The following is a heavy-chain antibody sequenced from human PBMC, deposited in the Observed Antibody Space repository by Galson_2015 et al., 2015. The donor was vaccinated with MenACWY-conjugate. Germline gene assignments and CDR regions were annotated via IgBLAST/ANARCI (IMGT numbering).Heavy chain of an antibody. CDR3: ARTTNGNYFYYYYMDV. D-gene: IGHD4-23*01. CDR1: GFSLSTGGMC. V-gene: IGHV2-70*01. CDR2: IDWEDDK. Sequence: PALVKPTQTLTLTCSFSGFSLSTGGMCVSWIRQPPGKALEWLALIDWEDDKYYSTFLKTRLTISKDTSKNQVVLTMTNMDPMDTVTYYCARTTNGNYFYYYYMDVWGKGTTVTVSS. J-gene: IGHJ6*03.